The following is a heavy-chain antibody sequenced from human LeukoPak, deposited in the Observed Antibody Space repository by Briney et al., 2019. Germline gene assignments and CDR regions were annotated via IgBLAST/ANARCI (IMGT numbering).Heavy chain of an antibody. CDR2: ISGSGGST. V-gene: IGHV3-23*01. D-gene: IGHD3-3*01. CDR1: GFTFSSYA. CDR3: AKDLGRGYDFWSGYPGLGWNYMDV. J-gene: IGHJ6*03. Sequence: GGSLRLSCAASGFTFSSYAMSWVRQAPGKGLEWVSAISGSGGSTYYADSMKGRFTISRDNSKNTLYLQMNSLRAEDTAVYYCAKDLGRGYDFWSGYPGLGWNYMDVWGKGTTVTVSS.